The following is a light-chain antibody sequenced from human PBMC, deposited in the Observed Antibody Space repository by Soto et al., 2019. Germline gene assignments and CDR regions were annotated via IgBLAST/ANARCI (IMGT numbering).Light chain of an antibody. CDR1: SSNVGAGYD. Sequence: QSVPTQPPSVSGAPGQRVTISCTGSSSNVGAGYDVHWYQQLPGTAPKLLMYGDSNRPSGVPDRFSGSKSGTSASLAITGLQAEDEADYYCQSYDSSLSGVVFGGGTKLTVL. CDR3: QSYDSSLSGVV. V-gene: IGLV1-40*01. CDR2: GDS. J-gene: IGLJ2*01.